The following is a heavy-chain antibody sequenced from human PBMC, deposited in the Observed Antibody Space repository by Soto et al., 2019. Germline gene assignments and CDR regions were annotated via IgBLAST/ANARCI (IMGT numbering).Heavy chain of an antibody. CDR1: GFTFSSYD. CDR2: IGTAGDT. D-gene: IGHD3-3*01. J-gene: IGHJ4*02. CDR3: ARAGPRAGYYDFWSGSLDFDY. Sequence: PGGSLRLSCAASGFTFSSYDMHWVRQATGKGLEWVSAIGTAGDTYYPGSVKGRFTISRENAKNSLYLQMNSLRAEDTAVYYCARAGPRAGYYDFWSGSLDFDYWGQGTLVTVS. V-gene: IGHV3-13*01.